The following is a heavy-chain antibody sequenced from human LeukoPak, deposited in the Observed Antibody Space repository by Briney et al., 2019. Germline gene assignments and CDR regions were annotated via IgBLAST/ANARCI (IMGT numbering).Heavy chain of an antibody. CDR2: IYYSGST. Sequence: PSETLSLTCTVSGGSISSYYWSWIRQPPGKGLEWIGYIYYSGSTNYNPSLKSRVTISVDTSKNQFSLKLSSVTAADTAVYYCARYPYQYYFDYWGQGTLVNVSS. CDR1: GGSISSYY. CDR3: ARYPYQYYFDY. V-gene: IGHV4-59*01. J-gene: IGHJ4*02. D-gene: IGHD3-9*01.